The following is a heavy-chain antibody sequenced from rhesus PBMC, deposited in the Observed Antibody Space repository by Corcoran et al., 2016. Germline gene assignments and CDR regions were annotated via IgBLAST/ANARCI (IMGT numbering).Heavy chain of an antibody. V-gene: IGHV4-80*01. CDR3: ARVVQLGGFDF. D-gene: IGHD1-1*01. CDR2: INGNSATT. Sequence: QVQLQESGPGLVKPSETLSLTCAVSGVSISSYWWTWIRQPPGKGLDGIGEINGNSATTYYKSALKSRVTFSKDASKNQFSLKRSSVTAADTAVYFCARVVQLGGFDFWGQGLRVTVSS. J-gene: IGHJ3*01. CDR1: GVSISSYW.